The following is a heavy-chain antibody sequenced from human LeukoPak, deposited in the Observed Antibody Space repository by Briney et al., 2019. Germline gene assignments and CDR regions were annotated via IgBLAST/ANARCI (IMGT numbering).Heavy chain of an antibody. CDR1: GYTFTGYY. V-gene: IGHV1-2*02. J-gene: IGHJ5*02. CDR2: INPNSGGT. Sequence: ASVKVSFKASGYTFTGYYMHWVRQAPGQGLEWMGWINPNSGGTNYAQKFQGRVTMTRDTSISTAYMELSRLRSDDTAVYYCARDLRQLAHNWFDPWGQGTLVTVSS. D-gene: IGHD6-6*01. CDR3: ARDLRQLAHNWFDP.